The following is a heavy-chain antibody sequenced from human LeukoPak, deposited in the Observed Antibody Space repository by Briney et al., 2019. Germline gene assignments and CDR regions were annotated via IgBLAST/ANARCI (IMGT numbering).Heavy chain of an antibody. J-gene: IGHJ4*02. V-gene: IGHV4-39*01. CDR3: ARLNVDTAMVDY. CDR1: GGSISSSSYC. D-gene: IGHD5-18*01. CDR2: IYYSGSI. Sequence: SETLSLTCTVSGGSISSSSYCWGWIRQPPGKGLEWIGSIYYSGSIYYNPSLKSRVTTSVDTSKNQFSLKLSSVTAADTAVYYCARLNVDTAMVDYWGQGTLVTVSS.